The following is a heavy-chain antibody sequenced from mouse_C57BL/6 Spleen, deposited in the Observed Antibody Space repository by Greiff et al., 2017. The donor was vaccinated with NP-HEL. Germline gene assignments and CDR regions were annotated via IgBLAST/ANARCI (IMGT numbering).Heavy chain of an antibody. Sequence: QVHVKQSGAELARPGASVKLSCKASGYTFTSYGISWVKQRTGQGLEWIGEIYPRSGNTYYNEKFKGKATLTADKSSSTAYMELRSLTSEDSAVYFCARQTMITTRGYYYAMDHWGQGTSVTVSS. V-gene: IGHV1-81*01. CDR2: IYPRSGNT. J-gene: IGHJ4*01. CDR3: ARQTMITTRGYYYAMDH. CDR1: GYTFTSYG. D-gene: IGHD2-4*01.